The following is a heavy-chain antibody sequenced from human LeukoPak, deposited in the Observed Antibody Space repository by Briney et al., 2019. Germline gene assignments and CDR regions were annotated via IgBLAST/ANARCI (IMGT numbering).Heavy chain of an antibody. CDR1: GFIVSNNY. D-gene: IGHD1-1*01. J-gene: IGHJ4*02. CDR2: IYTGGDT. V-gene: IGHV3-53*01. Sequence: PGGSLGLSCAASGFIVSNNYMNWVRQAPGEGLEWVSVIYTGGDTYYADSVKGRFTISRDTSKNTLYLQMNSLRAEDTAVYYCAREERYYFNYWGQGTLVTVSS. CDR3: AREERYYFNY.